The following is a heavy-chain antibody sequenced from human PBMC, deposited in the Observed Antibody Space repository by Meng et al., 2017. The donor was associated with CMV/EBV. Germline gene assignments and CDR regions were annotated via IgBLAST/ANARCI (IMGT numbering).Heavy chain of an antibody. CDR3: ASARGVVRYAFDI. CDR1: GFTFSTSW. J-gene: IGHJ3*02. CDR2: IDSDGRVS. D-gene: IGHD2-15*01. V-gene: IGHV3-74*01. Sequence: ETLSLTCAASGFTFSTSWMHWVRQAPGKGLVWVARIDSDGRVSTYADSVKGRFTISRDNAKNTLYLQMNSLRAEDTAVYYCASARGVVRYAFDIWGQGTVVTVSS.